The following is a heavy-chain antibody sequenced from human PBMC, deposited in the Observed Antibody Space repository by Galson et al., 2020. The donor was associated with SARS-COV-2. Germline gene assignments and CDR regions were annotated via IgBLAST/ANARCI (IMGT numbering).Heavy chain of an antibody. CDR2: ISHSGST. D-gene: IGHD4-17*01. CDR3: ARLHYGEYAPEAFDI. Sequence: SQTLSLTCAVSGTSISSGSYSWNWIRQPPGKGLEWPGYISHSGSTYYNPSLKSRVTISGDRSKNQFSLRLSSVTAADTAVYYCARLHYGEYAPEAFDIWGPGTRVTVAS. J-gene: IGHJ3*02. V-gene: IGHV4-30-2*01. CDR1: GTSISSGSYS.